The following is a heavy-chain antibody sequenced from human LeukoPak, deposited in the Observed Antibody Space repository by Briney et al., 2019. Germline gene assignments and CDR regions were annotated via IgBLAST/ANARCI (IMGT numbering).Heavy chain of an antibody. Sequence: QPGGSLRLSCGASGFSFTTYWMGWVRQAPGKGLEWVANIKQDGTEKYYVDSVKGRFTISRDNAKNSLYPQMNSLRVEDTAVYYCAKLAKYFYGSETYYFFEHWGQGTPVTASS. CDR3: AKLAKYFYGSETYYFFEH. CDR1: GFSFTTYW. D-gene: IGHD3-10*01. V-gene: IGHV3-7*01. CDR2: IKQDGTEK. J-gene: IGHJ4*02.